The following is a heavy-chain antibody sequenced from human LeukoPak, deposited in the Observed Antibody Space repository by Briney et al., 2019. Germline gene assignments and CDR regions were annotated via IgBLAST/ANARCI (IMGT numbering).Heavy chain of an antibody. Sequence: GGSLRLSCAASGFTFSSYWMSCVRQAPGKGLEWVANIKQDGSEKYYVDSVKGRFTISRDNAKNSLYLQMNSLRAEDTAVYYCARRLERITMIVVVSVFDYWGQGTPVTVSS. CDR1: GFTFSSYW. V-gene: IGHV3-7*01. J-gene: IGHJ4*02. CDR2: IKQDGSEK. D-gene: IGHD3-22*01. CDR3: ARRLERITMIVVVSVFDY.